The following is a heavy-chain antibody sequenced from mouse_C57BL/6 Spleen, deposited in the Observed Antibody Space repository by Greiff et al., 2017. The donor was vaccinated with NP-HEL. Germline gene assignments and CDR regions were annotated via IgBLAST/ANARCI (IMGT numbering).Heavy chain of an antibody. D-gene: IGHD2-14*01. J-gene: IGHJ2*01. CDR2: IFPGSGST. V-gene: IGHV1-56*01. CDR3: AGGGTRVADYFDY. CDR1: GYTFTSHW. Sequence: QVQLQQSGPELVRPGASVKISCKAPGYTFTSHWMQWVRQRPGQGLEWIGEIFPGSGSTYYNEKFKGKATLTVDTSSSTAYMQLSGLTSEDSAIYVCAGGGTRVADYFDYGGQGTTLTVSS.